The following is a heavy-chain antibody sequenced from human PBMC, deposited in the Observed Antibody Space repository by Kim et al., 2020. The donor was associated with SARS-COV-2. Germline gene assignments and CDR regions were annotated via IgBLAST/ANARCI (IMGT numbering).Heavy chain of an antibody. V-gene: IGHV3-74*01. D-gene: IGHD2-8*01. Sequence: GGSLRLSCAASGFRVSSYWMHWVRQLPGKGLLWVSQIDADGSTTIYADSVKGRFTISRDNAKNTLYLQVNSRGAEDTGVYYCVRVGVRNGGFDYWGQGSLVTVSS. CDR1: GFRVSSYW. J-gene: IGHJ4*02. CDR3: VRVGVRNGGFDY. CDR2: IDADGSTT.